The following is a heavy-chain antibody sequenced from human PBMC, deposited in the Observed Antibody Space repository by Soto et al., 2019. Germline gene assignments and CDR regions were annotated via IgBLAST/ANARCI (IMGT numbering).Heavy chain of an antibody. J-gene: IGHJ3*02. CDR2: IYPGDSDT. D-gene: IGHD2-15*01. CDR1: GYSFTSYW. V-gene: IGHV5-51*01. CDR3: ARDYCSGGSCYQNAFDI. Sequence: GESLKISCKGSGYSFTSYWIGWVRQMPGKGLEWMGIIYPGDSDTRYSPSFQGQVTISADKSISTAYLQWSSLKASDTAMYYCARDYCSGGSCYQNAFDIWGQGTMVTVSS.